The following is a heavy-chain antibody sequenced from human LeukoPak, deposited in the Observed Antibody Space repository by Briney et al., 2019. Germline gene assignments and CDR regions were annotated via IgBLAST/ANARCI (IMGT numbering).Heavy chain of an antibody. CDR2: TNNDGSST. CDR1: GFTFSNYW. CDR3: TRSVFPYYFDC. D-gene: IGHD3-10*02. Sequence: EGSLRLSCVASGFTFSNYWIHWVRQAPGKGLVWVSRTNNDGSSTTYADFVKGRFTSSRDNAKNTLYLQMDSLRAEDTAVYYCTRSVFPYYFDCWGQGTLATVSS. V-gene: IGHV3-74*01. J-gene: IGHJ4*02.